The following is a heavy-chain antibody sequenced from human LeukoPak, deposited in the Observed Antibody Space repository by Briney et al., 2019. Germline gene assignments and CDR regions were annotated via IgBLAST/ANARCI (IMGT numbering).Heavy chain of an antibody. Sequence: SETLSLTCTVSGGSISSSSYYWGWIRQPPGKGLEWIGSIYYSGSTYYNPSLKSRVTISVDTSKNQFSLKLSSVTAADTAVYYCARQGGITMIVVVNYFDYWGQGTLVTVSS. CDR1: GGSISSSSYY. CDR3: ARQGGITMIVVVNYFDY. V-gene: IGHV4-39*01. CDR2: IYYSGST. J-gene: IGHJ4*02. D-gene: IGHD3-22*01.